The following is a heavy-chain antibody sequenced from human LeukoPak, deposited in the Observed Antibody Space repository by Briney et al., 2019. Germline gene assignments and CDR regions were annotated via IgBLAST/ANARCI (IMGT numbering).Heavy chain of an antibody. Sequence: GGSLRLSCAVSGFTFSSYAMSWVRQAPGKGLEWVSAISGSGGSTYYADSVKGRFTISRDNSKNTLYLQMNGLRAEDTAVYYCAKDRWELRSYFDYWGQGTLVTVSS. V-gene: IGHV3-23*01. D-gene: IGHD1-26*01. CDR3: AKDRWELRSYFDY. CDR2: ISGSGGST. J-gene: IGHJ4*02. CDR1: GFTFSSYA.